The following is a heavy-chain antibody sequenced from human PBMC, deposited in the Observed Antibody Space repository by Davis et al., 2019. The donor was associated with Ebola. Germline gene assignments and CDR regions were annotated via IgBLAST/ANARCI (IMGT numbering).Heavy chain of an antibody. V-gene: IGHV4-59*01. CDR3: ARARYYDSSGYYYKSYLFDY. J-gene: IGHJ4*02. CDR1: GGSISSYY. CDR2: IYYSGST. Sequence: SETLSLTCTVSGGSISSYYLSWIRQPPGKGLEWIGYIYYSGSTNYNPSLKSRVTISVDTSKNQFSLKLSSVTAADTAVYYCARARYYDSSGYYYKSYLFDYWGQGTLVTVSS. D-gene: IGHD3-22*01.